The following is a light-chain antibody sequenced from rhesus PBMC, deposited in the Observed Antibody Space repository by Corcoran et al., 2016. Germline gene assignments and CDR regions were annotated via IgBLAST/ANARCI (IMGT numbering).Light chain of an antibody. CDR1: QSISSW. CDR3: QQYSSSPYS. J-gene: IGKJ2*01. V-gene: IGKV1-22*01. CDR2: KAT. Sequence: DIQMTQSPSSLSASVGDTVTITCRASQSISSWLAWYQQKPGKAPKLLIYKATTLQSGVPSRFRGSGTGTDLTRTISSLQSEDFAAYYCQQYSSSPYSFGRGTKVEIK.